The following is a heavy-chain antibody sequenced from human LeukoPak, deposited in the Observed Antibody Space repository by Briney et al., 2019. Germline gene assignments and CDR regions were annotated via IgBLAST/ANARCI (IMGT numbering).Heavy chain of an antibody. CDR2: INPSGGST. V-gene: IGHV1-46*01. J-gene: IGHJ4*02. D-gene: IGHD3-22*01. Sequence: ASVKVSCKASGYTFTSYYMHWVRQAPGQGLEWMGIINPSGGSTSYAQKFQGRVTMTRDMSTSTVYMELSSLRSEDTAVYYCARDSPYYYDSSGYLDYWGQGTLVTVSS. CDR1: GYTFTSYY. CDR3: ARDSPYYYDSSGYLDY.